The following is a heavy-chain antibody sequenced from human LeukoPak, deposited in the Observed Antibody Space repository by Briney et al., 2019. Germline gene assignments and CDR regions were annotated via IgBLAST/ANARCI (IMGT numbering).Heavy chain of an antibody. CDR1: GGSISSYY. V-gene: IGHV4-59*08. CDR3: ARHGDHENADWYFDL. D-gene: IGHD1-1*01. CDR2: IYYSGST. J-gene: IGHJ2*01. Sequence: SETLSLTCTVSGGSISSYYWSWIRQPPGKGLEWIGYIYYSGSTNYNPSLKSRVTISVDTSKNQFSLKLSSVTAADTAVYYCARHGDHENADWYFDLWGRGTLVTVSS.